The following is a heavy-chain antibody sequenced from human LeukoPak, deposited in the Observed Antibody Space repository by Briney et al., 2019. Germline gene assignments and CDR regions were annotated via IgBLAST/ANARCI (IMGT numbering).Heavy chain of an antibody. V-gene: IGHV3-15*07. J-gene: IGHJ3*01. CDR3: ARDWYYAFDF. CDR1: GFTFSSYW. D-gene: IGHD2-21*02. Sequence: GGSLRLSCAASGFTFSSYWMNWARQAPGKGLEWVARIRSKRDGGTTDYAAPVKGRFTISRDDSKNTMYLQVNSLKAEDTAVYYCARDWYYAFDFWGQGTMVTVSS. CDR2: IRSKRDGGTT.